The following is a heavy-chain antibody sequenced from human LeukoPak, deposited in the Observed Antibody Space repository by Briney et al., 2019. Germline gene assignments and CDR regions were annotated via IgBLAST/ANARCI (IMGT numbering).Heavy chain of an antibody. V-gene: IGHV4-34*01. CDR1: GGSFSGYY. CDR3: ARRQDIVVVPAPTPLDY. CDR2: INHSGST. Sequence: SETLSLTCAVYGGSFSGYYWSWIRQPPGKGLEWIGEINHSGSTNYNPSLKSRVTISVDTSKNQFSLKLSSVTAADTAVYYCARRQDIVVVPAPTPLDYWGQGTLVTVSS. J-gene: IGHJ4*02. D-gene: IGHD2-2*02.